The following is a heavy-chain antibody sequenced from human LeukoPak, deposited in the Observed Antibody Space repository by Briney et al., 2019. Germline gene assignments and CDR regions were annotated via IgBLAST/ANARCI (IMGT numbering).Heavy chain of an antibody. V-gene: IGHV4-59*08. CDR1: GGSISSYY. CDR3: ARMGGYSGYATH. D-gene: IGHD5-12*01. CDR2: IHYSGST. J-gene: IGHJ4*02. Sequence: PSETLSLTCTVSGGSISSYYWSWLRQPPGKGLEWIGYIHYSGSTNYNPSLKSRVTISVDTSKNQFSLKLSSVTAADTAVYYCARMGGYSGYATHWGQGTLVTVSS.